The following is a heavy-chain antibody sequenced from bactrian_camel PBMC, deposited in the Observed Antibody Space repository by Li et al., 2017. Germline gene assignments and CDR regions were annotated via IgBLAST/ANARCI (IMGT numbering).Heavy chain of an antibody. Sequence: HVQLVESGGGSVQAGGSLRLSCAASGYMYSSYCMGWFRQAPGKKREGVASINTQRGTTYYADPVKDRFTVSKDNAKNTLYLQMNSLKPEDTAMYYCAAGTRAGNRFCAMASGMYNYWGQGTQVTVS. D-gene: IGHD6*01. CDR2: INTQRGTT. CDR3: AAGTRAGNRFCAMASGMYNY. V-gene: IGHV3S1*01. J-gene: IGHJ4*01. CDR1: GYMYSSYC.